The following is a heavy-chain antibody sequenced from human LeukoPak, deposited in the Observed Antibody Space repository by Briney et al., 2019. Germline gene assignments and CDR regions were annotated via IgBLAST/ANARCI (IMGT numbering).Heavy chain of an antibody. D-gene: IGHD2-15*01. CDR1: GGTFSSYA. CDR2: IIPIFGTA. CDR3: ASGYCSGGSCYPSYGMDV. J-gene: IGHJ6*02. Sequence: ASVKVSCKASGGTFSSYAISWVRQAPGQGLEWMGGIIPIFGTANYAQKFQGRVTITADESTSTAYMELSSLRSEDTAVYYCASGYCSGGSCYPSYGMDVWGQGTTVTVS. V-gene: IGHV1-69*13.